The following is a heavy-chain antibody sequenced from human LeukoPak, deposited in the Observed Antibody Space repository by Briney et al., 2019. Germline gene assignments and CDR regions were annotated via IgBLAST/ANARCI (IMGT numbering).Heavy chain of an antibody. Sequence: ASVKVSCKASGYSFTSYYMHWVRQAPGQELEWMGIIDPSGGSTSYAQKFQGRVTMTRDTSTSTVYMELSSLRSEDTAVYYCARDNTATGPFDNWGQGTLVTVSS. CDR1: GYSFTSYY. CDR2: IDPSGGST. D-gene: IGHD1-1*01. J-gene: IGHJ4*02. CDR3: ARDNTATGPFDN. V-gene: IGHV1-46*01.